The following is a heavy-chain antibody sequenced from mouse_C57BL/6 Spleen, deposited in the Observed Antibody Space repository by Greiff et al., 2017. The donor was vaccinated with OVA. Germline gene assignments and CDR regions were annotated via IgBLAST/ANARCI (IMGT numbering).Heavy chain of an antibody. D-gene: IGHD1-1*01. Sequence: EVQLVESGPELVKPGASVKIPCKASGYTFTDYNMDWVKQSHGKSLEWIGDINPNNGGTIYNQKFKGKATLTVDKSSSTAYMELRSLTSEDTAVYYGARPFTTVVGHWYFDVWGTGTTVTVSS. CDR1: GYTFTDYN. CDR2: INPNNGGT. J-gene: IGHJ1*03. V-gene: IGHV1-18*01. CDR3: ARPFTTVVGHWYFDV.